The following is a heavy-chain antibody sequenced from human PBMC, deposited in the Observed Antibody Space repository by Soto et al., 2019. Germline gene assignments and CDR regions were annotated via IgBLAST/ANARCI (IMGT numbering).Heavy chain of an antibody. D-gene: IGHD2-15*01. CDR1: GGSISSSSYY. J-gene: IGHJ4*02. CDR2: ICYSGST. V-gene: IGHV4-39*01. Sequence: LSLTGTVSGGSISSSSYYWGWIRQTPGKWLEWIGSICYSGSTYYNPALKSRVTISVDTSKNQLSLKLSSVTAADTAVYYCARHGAYFSGSTCPPGYWGQG. CDR3: ARHGAYFSGSTCPPGY.